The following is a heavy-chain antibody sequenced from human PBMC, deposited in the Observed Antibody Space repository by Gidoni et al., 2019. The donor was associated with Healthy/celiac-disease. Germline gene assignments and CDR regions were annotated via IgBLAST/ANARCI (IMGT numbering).Heavy chain of an antibody. CDR3: ATFDIVVVAGVAFDI. D-gene: IGHD2-15*01. Sequence: QVQLVESGGGVVQPGRSLRLACAAYGVTFRSYGMHWVRHAPGKGLEWVAVISYDGINKYYADSVKGRFTISRDNSKNTLYLQMNSLRAEDTAVYYCATFDIVVVAGVAFDIWGQGTMVTVSS. J-gene: IGHJ3*02. CDR1: GVTFRSYG. V-gene: IGHV3-30*03. CDR2: ISYDGINK.